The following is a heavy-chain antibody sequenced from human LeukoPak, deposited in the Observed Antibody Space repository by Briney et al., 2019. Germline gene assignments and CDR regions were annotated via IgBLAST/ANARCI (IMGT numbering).Heavy chain of an antibody. V-gene: IGHV3-48*03. D-gene: IGHD1-1*01. CDR2: ISSSGSTI. CDR3: AKVKGKDGVRDAYDI. CDR1: GFTFSSYE. Sequence: GGSLRLSCAASGFTFSSYEMNWVRQAPGKGLEWVSYISSSGSTIYYADSVKGRFTISRDNAKNSLYLQMNSLRAEDTALYYCAKVKGKDGVRDAYDIWGQGTMVTVSS. J-gene: IGHJ3*02.